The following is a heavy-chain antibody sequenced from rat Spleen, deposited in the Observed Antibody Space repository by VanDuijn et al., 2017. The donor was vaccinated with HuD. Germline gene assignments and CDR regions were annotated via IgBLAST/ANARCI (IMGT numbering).Heavy chain of an antibody. D-gene: IGHD1-7*01. V-gene: IGHV5-19*01. Sequence: EVQLVESGGGLVLPGRSLKLSCATSGFSFSKYGMQWIRQTPTKGLQWVAAITPSGLTTHYRDSMKGRFTISRDNAKSTLYLQMDSLRSEDTATYYCRRDDLEYYPNWFAYWGQGTLVTVSS. J-gene: IGHJ3*01. CDR2: ITPSGLTT. CDR1: GFSFSKYG. CDR3: RRDDLEYYPNWFAY.